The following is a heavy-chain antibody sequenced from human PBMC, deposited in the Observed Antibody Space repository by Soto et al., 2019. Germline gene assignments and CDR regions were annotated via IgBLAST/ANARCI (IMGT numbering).Heavy chain of an antibody. J-gene: IGHJ4*01. D-gene: IGHD6-19*01. CDR2: ITPIYPTT. Sequence: GASVKVSCKASGGTFYTYTFSWVRQAPGQGLEWMGSITPIYPTTNYAEKFQGRLTVTADGSTNTAYMELNSLTSDDTAMYLCARVVYSNGWIFDYWGQGTLVTVSS. V-gene: IGHV1-69*13. CDR1: GGTFYTYT. CDR3: ARVVYSNGWIFDY.